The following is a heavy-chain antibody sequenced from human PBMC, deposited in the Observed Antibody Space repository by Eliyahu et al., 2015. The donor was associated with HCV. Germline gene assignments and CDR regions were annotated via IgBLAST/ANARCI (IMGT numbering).Heavy chain of an antibody. V-gene: IGHV4-61*02. CDR3: ARTGNWKVLYFDL. Sequence: QVQLQESGPGLVKPSQTLSLTCNVSGXSISTGRYFWSWIRQSAGKGLEWIGRIYTTGSTDYNPSLMSRVTLSLDASTNQFSLKLTSVTAADTAVYYCARTGNWKVLYFDLWGRGALVTVSS. CDR1: GXSISTGRYF. CDR2: IYTTGST. J-gene: IGHJ2*01. D-gene: IGHD1-1*01.